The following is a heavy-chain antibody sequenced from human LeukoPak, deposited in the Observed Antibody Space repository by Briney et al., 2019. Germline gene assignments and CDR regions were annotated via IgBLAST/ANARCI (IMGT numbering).Heavy chain of an antibody. CDR2: IYTTGRA. CDR1: ADSINSYY. V-gene: IGHV4-4*07. D-gene: IGHD5-18*01. CDR3: ARHGYTASHFFLDY. J-gene: IGHJ4*02. Sequence: KPSETLSLTCTVSADSINSYYWGWVRQPAGRGLEWIGRIYTTGRADYDPSLQGRVTMSVDTSQKQFSLNLRSMTAADTAFYFCARHGYTASHFFLDYWSQGTLVTVSS.